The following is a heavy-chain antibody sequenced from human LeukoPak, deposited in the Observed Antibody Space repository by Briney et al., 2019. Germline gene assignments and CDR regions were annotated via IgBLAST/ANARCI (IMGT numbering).Heavy chain of an antibody. D-gene: IGHD2-2*01. CDR2: ISSSGSTI. V-gene: IGHV3-11*04. J-gene: IGHJ4*02. CDR3: ARVSCSSTSCPPSY. CDR1: GFTFSDYY. Sequence: PGGSLRLSCAASGFTFSDYYMSWIRQAPGKGREWVSYISSSGSTIYYADSVKGRFTISRDNAKNSLYLQMNSLRAEDTAVYYCARVSCSSTSCPPSYWGQGTLVTVSS.